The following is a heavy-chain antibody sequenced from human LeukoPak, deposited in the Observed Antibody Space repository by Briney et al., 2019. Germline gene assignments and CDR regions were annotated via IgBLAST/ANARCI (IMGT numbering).Heavy chain of an antibody. CDR3: ATSAGDYRAGHYYYMGV. V-gene: IGHV1-2*02. CDR2: INPNTAST. D-gene: IGHD4-11*01. Sequence: ASVTVSCMASGYNLTGYYFHCERQAAGPGREWMGWINPNTASTNYAQKFLGGVTLTWDTSISTAYMELNRLTSDDTAVYYCATSAGDYRAGHYYYMGVWSKGTSVTVSS. J-gene: IGHJ6*03. CDR1: GYNLTGYY.